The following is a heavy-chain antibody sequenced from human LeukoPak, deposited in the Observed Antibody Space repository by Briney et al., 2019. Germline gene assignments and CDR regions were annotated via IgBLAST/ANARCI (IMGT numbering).Heavy chain of an antibody. CDR2: VSGSGDST. Sequence: PGGSLRLSCAASGFTFSSYAMSWVRQAPGKGLEWVSTVSGSGDSTYYADSVKGRFTISRDNSKNTLYLQMNSLRAEDTAVYYCAKPPPDSSSWLFDFWGQGTLVTVSP. CDR1: GFTFSSYA. D-gene: IGHD6-13*01. V-gene: IGHV3-23*01. CDR3: AKPPPDSSSWLFDF. J-gene: IGHJ4*02.